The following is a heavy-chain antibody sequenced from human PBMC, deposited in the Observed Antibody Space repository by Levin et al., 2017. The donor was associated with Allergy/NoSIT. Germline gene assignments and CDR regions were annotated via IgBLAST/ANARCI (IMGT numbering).Heavy chain of an antibody. CDR2: IKGKTDGGTT. CDR1: GFTFSNSW. CDR3: TAGPSVKLLFGY. D-gene: IGHD2/OR15-2a*01. J-gene: IGHJ4*02. V-gene: IGHV3-15*01. Sequence: GESLKISCAAPGFTFSNSWMSWVRQAPGKGLEWVGRIKGKTDGGTTDYSAQGKGGLTISRNDSANTLHLQMNSLKAENTAVYYCTAGPSVKLLFGYWGQGTLVTVSS.